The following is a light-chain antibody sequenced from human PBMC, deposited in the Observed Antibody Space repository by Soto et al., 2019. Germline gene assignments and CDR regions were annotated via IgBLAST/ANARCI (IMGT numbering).Light chain of an antibody. Sequence: QSALTQPASVSGSPGQSITISCTGTSSDVGGYNYVSWYQHHPGKAPKFMIYEVSNRPSGVSNRFSGSKSGNTASLTISGLQAEDEATYYCSSYTGSSTLYVFGTGTKLTVL. J-gene: IGLJ1*01. V-gene: IGLV2-14*01. CDR1: SSDVGGYNY. CDR3: SSYTGSSTLYV. CDR2: EVS.